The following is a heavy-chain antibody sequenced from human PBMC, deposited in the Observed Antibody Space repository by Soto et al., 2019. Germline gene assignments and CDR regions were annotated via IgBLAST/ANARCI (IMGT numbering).Heavy chain of an antibody. CDR2: IDLGGGYT. CDR1: GYTFTSYF. CDR3: AADATAWQQMVPSDY. J-gene: IGHJ4*02. Sequence: ASVKVSCKPSGYTFTSYFMQWVRQAPGQRLEWIGIIDLGGGYTSYAQKFQGRVTLTRDMSSATTYMELSRLTSEDTAIYYVAADATAWQQMVPSDYWGQGTLVTVSS. V-gene: IGHV1-46*01. D-gene: IGHD2-8*01.